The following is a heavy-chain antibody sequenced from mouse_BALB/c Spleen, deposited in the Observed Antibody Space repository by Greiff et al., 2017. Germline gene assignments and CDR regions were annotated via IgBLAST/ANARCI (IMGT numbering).Heavy chain of an antibody. CDR3: ARYGTNHRAFDY. D-gene: IGHD2-1*01. J-gene: IGHJ2*01. CDR1: GYAFSSYW. Sequence: QVQLQQSGAELVRPGSSVKISCKASGYAFSSYWMNWVKQRPGQGLEWIGQIYPGDGDTNYNGKFKGKATLTADKSSSTAYMQLSSLTSEDSAVYFCARYGTNHRAFDYWGQGTTLTVSS. CDR2: IYPGDGDT. V-gene: IGHV1-80*01.